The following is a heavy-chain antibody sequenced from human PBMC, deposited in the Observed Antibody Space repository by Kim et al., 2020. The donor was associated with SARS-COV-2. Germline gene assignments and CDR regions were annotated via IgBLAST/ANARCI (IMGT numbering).Heavy chain of an antibody. J-gene: IGHJ5*02. Sequence: DGNNKHYADSVKGRFTISRDNSKNTLYLQMNSLGAEDTAVYYCAKGPYGSWGQGTLVTVSS. CDR2: DGNNK. V-gene: IGHV3-30*02. D-gene: IGHD4-17*01. CDR3: AKGPYGS.